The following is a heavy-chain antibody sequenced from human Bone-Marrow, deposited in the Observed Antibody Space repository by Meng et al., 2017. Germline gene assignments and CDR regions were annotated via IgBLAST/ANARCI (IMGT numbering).Heavy chain of an antibody. CDR3: ARDRPRISSGYYSDY. V-gene: IGHV1-3*01. J-gene: IGHJ4*02. CDR2: INAGNGNT. D-gene: IGHD3-22*01. Sequence: VQLVQVGAEVKKPGASVKVSCKASGYTFTSYAMHWVRQAPGQRLEWMGWINAGNGNTKYSQKFQGRVTITRDTSASTAYMELSSLRSEDTAVYYCARDRPRISSGYYSDYWGQGTLVTVSS. CDR1: GYTFTSYA.